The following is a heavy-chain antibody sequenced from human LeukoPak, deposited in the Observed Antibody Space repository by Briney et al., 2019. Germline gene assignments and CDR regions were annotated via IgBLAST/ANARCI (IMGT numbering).Heavy chain of an antibody. CDR1: GFTFSSYS. D-gene: IGHD3-10*01. J-gene: IGHJ4*02. CDR2: ISYDGSNK. V-gene: IGHV3-30*18. Sequence: PGGSLRLSCAASGFTFSSYSMNWVRQAPGKGLEWVAVISYDGSNKYYADSVKGRFTISRDNSKNTLYLQMNSLRAEDTAVYYCAKLGRNYFDYWGQGTLVTVSS. CDR3: AKLGRNYFDY.